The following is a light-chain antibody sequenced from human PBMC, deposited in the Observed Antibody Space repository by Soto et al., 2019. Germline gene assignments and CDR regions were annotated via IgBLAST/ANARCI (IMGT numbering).Light chain of an antibody. Sequence: EIVMTQSPATLSVSPGERATLSCRASESVSGNLAWYQQKPGQAPRLLIYDTASRATAIPARFSGSGSGTEFTLTISSLQSEDCAVYDGQQESKWPTVGQGTRLEIK. J-gene: IGKJ5*01. V-gene: IGKV3-15*01. CDR1: ESVSGN. CDR3: QQESKWPT. CDR2: DTA.